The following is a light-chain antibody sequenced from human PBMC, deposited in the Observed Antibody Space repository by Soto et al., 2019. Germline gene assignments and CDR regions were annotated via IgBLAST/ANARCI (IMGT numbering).Light chain of an antibody. CDR2: SNS. V-gene: IGLV1-44*01. CDR3: AAWDDSLNGPV. J-gene: IGLJ2*01. CDR1: SSNIGSNY. Sequence: QAVVTQPPSASGTPGQRVTISCSGSSSNIGSNYVYWYQQLPGTAPKLLIYSNSRRPSGVPDRFSGSNSGTSASLAISGLQSEDEADYFCAAWDDSLNGPVFGGGTKLTVL.